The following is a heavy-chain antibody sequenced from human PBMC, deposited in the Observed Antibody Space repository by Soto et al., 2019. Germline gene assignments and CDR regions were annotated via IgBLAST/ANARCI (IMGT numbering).Heavy chain of an antibody. J-gene: IGHJ4*02. CDR1: GGTFSSYA. Sequence: QVQLVQSGAEVKKPGSSVKVSCKASGGTFSSYAISWVRQAPGQGLEWMGGIIPIFGTANYAQKFQGRVTITADESTSTAYMQLSSLRSEDSAVYYCARVRYYDSSGYYYFDYWGQGTLVTVSS. CDR2: IIPIFGTA. V-gene: IGHV1-69*01. CDR3: ARVRYYDSSGYYYFDY. D-gene: IGHD3-22*01.